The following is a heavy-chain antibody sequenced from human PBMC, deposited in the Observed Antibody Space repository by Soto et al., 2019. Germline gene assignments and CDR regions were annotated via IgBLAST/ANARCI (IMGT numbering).Heavy chain of an antibody. CDR1: GGSISSSSYY. CDR2: IYYSGST. J-gene: IGHJ4*02. CDR3: ARLVGGANYDFWSGYYTDDYFDY. Sequence: SETLSLTCTVSGGSISSSSYYWGWIRQPPGKGLEWIGSIYYSGSTYYNPSLKSRVTISVDTSKNQFSLKLSSVTAADTAVYYCARLVGGANYDFWSGYYTDDYFDYWGQGTLVTVSS. V-gene: IGHV4-39*01. D-gene: IGHD3-3*01.